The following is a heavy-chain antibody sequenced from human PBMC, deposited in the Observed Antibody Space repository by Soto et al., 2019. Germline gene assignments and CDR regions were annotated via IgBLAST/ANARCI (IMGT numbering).Heavy chain of an antibody. CDR3: AKDTLKGPRRYYYYGMDV. J-gene: IGHJ6*02. CDR2: ISGSGGST. V-gene: IGHV3-23*01. CDR1: GFTFSSYA. Sequence: PGGSLRLSCAASGFTFSSYAMSWVRQAPGKGLEWVSAISGSGGSTYYADSVKGRFTISRDNSKNTLYLQMNSLRAEDTAVCYCAKDTLKGPRRYYYYGMDVWGQGTTVTVSS.